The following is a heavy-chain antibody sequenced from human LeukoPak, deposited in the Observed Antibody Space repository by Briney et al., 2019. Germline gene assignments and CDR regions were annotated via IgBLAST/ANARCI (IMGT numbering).Heavy chain of an antibody. CDR1: GFTFSSYA. CDR2: IGAGGTFT. V-gene: IGHV3-23*01. D-gene: IGHD5-18*01. J-gene: IGHJ4*02. Sequence: GGSLRLSCTASGFTFSSYAMNWVRQAPGKGLEWVSGIGAGGTFTYYADSVKGRFTISRDNSRNTLYLQMNSLRAEDTAVYYCARGGYSYGLSFCAYWGQGTLVTVSS. CDR3: ARGGYSYGLSFCAY.